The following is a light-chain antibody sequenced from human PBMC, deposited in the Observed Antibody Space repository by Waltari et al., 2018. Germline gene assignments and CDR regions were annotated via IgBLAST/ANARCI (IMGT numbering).Light chain of an antibody. Sequence: DIVMTQTPVPAHVTVGQPASISCRSSQTLVNSDGNTYFSWLHQRPGQVPRLLIYEHSNRFSGGPDRFSGSGAETDVTMRISRVEAEEVGVYYCMQVTQFPWTFGPGTKVEIK. V-gene: IGKV2-24*01. CDR3: MQVTQFPWT. CDR1: QTLVNSDGNTY. J-gene: IGKJ1*01. CDR2: EHS.